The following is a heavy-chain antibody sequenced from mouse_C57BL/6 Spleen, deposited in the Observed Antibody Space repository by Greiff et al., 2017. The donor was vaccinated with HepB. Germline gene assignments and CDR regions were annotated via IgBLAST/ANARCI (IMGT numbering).Heavy chain of an antibody. Sequence: QVQLQQPGAELVRPGSSVKLSCKASGYTFTSYWMHWVKQRPIQGLEWIGNIDPSDSETHYNQKFKDKATLTVDKSSSTAYMQLSSLTSEDSAVYYCARPLSFYWNYAFAYWGQGTLVTGPA. V-gene: IGHV1-52*01. D-gene: IGHD2-1*01. CDR2: IDPSDSET. CDR1: GYTFTSYW. J-gene: IGHJ3*01. CDR3: ARPLSFYWNYAFAY.